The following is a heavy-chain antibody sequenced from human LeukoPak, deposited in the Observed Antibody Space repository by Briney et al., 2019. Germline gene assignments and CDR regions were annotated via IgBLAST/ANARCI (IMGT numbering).Heavy chain of an antibody. J-gene: IGHJ5*02. Sequence: GGSLRLSCAASGFTFSSYSMNWVRQAPGKGLEWVSSISSSSSYIYYADSVKGRFTISRDNSKDTLFLQMNSLRPEDTAVYYCTKGDDYGANTRLPKYNWFDPWGQGTLVTVSP. V-gene: IGHV3-21*01. CDR2: ISSSSSYI. CDR1: GFTFSSYS. D-gene: IGHD4-23*01. CDR3: TKGDDYGANTRLPKYNWFDP.